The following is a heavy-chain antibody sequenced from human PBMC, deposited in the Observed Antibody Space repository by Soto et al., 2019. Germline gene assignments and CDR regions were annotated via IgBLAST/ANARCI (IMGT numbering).Heavy chain of an antibody. CDR3: ARSESAGAARTLGYYYGMDV. CDR2: TIPIFGTA. Sequence: QVQLVQSGAEVKKPGSSVKVSCKASGGTFSSYAISWVRQAPGQGLEWMGGTIPIFGTANYAQKFQGRVTITAEDSTSPAYMELSSLRSEDTAVYYCARSESAGAARTLGYYYGMDVWGQGATVTVSS. V-gene: IGHV1-69*01. CDR1: GGTFSSYA. D-gene: IGHD3-16*01. J-gene: IGHJ6*02.